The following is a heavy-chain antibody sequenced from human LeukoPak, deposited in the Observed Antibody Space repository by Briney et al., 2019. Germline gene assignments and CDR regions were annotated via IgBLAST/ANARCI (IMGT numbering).Heavy chain of an antibody. CDR2: IYVTGN. CDR1: GDSIGTYY. J-gene: IGHJ6*03. D-gene: IGHD3-16*02. V-gene: IGHV4-59*08. Sequence: WDTLSLPCSVCGDSIGTYYWRWVRHSPGTALECIGYIYVTGNKYNPYLQRRVTIHEHRSRHQLFLKITSVTAADRAVYCCVIHIGGGIEDMDVWGRGTKVTVSS. CDR3: VIHIGGGIEDMDV.